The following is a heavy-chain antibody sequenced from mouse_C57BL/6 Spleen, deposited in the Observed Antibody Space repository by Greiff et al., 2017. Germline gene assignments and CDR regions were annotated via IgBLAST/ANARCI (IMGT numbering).Heavy chain of an antibody. V-gene: IGHV5-6*01. CDR3: ARQEGFYYYGSKDMDY. CDR1: GFTFSSYG. CDR2: ISSGGSYT. J-gene: IGHJ4*01. Sequence: EVQLQQSGGDLVKPGGSLKLSCAASGFTFSSYGMSWVRQTPDKRLEWVATISSGGSYTYYPDSVKGRFTISRDNAKNTLYLQMSSLKSEDTAMYYCARQEGFYYYGSKDMDYWGQGTSVTVSS. D-gene: IGHD1-1*01.